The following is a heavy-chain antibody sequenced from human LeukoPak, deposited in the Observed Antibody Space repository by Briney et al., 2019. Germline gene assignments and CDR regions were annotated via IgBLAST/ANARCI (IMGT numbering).Heavy chain of an antibody. D-gene: IGHD3-10*01. Sequence: GSLRLSCAAFGFTVSSNYMSWVRQAPGKGLEWVSVIYSGGSTYYADSVKGRFTISRDNSKNTLYLQMNSLRAEDTAVYYCARVNMVRGTSFDPWGQGTLVTVSS. CDR2: IYSGGST. CDR3: ARVNMVRGTSFDP. V-gene: IGHV3-53*01. CDR1: GFTVSSNY. J-gene: IGHJ5*02.